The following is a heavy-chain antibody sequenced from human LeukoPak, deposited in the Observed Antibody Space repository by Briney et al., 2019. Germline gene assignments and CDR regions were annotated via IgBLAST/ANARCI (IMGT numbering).Heavy chain of an antibody. J-gene: IGHJ5*02. D-gene: IGHD2-2*02. CDR3: ARSMPVPAAILRNWFDP. V-gene: IGHV1-3*01. CDR2: INAGNGNT. Sequence: ASVKVSCKASGYTFTSYAMHWVRQAPGQRLEWMGWINAGNGNTKYSQKFQGRVTITRDTSASTAYMELSSLRSEDTAVYYCARSMPVPAAILRNWFDPWGQGTLVTVPS. CDR1: GYTFTSYA.